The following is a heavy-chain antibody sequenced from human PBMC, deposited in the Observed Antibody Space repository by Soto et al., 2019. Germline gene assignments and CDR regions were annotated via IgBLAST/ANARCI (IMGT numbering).Heavy chain of an antibody. V-gene: IGHV4-4*02. Sequence: QVELQESGPRLVKSSGTLSLTCEVSSGSISTGNWWSWVRQPPGKGLEWFGEIYYTGATNYNPSLNGRVSMTIGSFKDQFALILTSATAADTAVYYCARVFSSGSGCIYYFDFWGQGILVSVSS. D-gene: IGHD6-25*01. CDR1: SGSISTGNW. CDR2: IYYTGAT. CDR3: ARVFSSGSGCIYYFDF. J-gene: IGHJ4*02.